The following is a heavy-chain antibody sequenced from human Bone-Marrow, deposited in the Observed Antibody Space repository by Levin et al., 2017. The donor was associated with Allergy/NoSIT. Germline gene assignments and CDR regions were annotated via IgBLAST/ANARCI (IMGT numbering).Heavy chain of an antibody. Sequence: SCAASGFTFSSYGMHWVRQAPGKGLEWVAVISYDGSNKYYADSVKGRFTISRDNSKNTLYLQMNSLRAEDTAVYYCAKDLGYSYGCFDYWGQGTLVTVSS. CDR1: GFTFSSYG. CDR3: AKDLGYSYGCFDY. D-gene: IGHD5-18*01. CDR2: ISYDGSNK. V-gene: IGHV3-30*18. J-gene: IGHJ4*02.